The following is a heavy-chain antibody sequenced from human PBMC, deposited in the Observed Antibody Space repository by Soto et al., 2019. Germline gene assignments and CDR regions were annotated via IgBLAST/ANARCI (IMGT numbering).Heavy chain of an antibody. J-gene: IGHJ6*02. V-gene: IGHV1-18*01. CDR2: ISTNNSKT. Sequence: ASVKVSCKASGYIFTSHGINWVRQAPGQGLEWMGWISTNNSKTNYEQTRQGRVTMTTDTSTNTVHMELRSLRSDDTAVYYCATDLLDVGGPRYGLDVWGQGTTVTVYS. CDR3: ATDLLDVGGPRYGLDV. D-gene: IGHD3-3*01. CDR1: GYIFTSHG.